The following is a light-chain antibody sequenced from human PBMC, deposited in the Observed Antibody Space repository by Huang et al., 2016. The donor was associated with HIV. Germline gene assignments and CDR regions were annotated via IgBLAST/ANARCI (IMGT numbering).Light chain of an antibody. CDR2: GAS. V-gene: IGKV4-1*01. CDR1: QTVLYSSNNKNY. J-gene: IGKJ3*01. CDR3: QQYFLTPFT. Sequence: DIVMTQSPDSLAVSLGERATINCKSSQTVLYSSNNKNYLAWYQQKPGQPPKLLIYGASTRESGVPDRFSGSGSGTHFTLTISSLQAEDVAVYYCQQYFLTPFTFGPGTKVDIK.